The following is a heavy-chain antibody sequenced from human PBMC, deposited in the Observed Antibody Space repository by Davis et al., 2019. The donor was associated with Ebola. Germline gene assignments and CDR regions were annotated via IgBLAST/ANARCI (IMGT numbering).Heavy chain of an antibody. CDR3: GRDRGGGYRGPGHYYYYYGMDV. Sequence: AASVKVSCKASGYTFTSYGISWVRQAPGQGLEWMGWISAYNGNTNYAQKLQGRVTMTPDTSTSTASMELRSLRSDDPAVDYCGRDRGGGYRGPGHYYYYYGMDVWGQGTTVTVSS. CDR2: ISAYNGNT. CDR1: GYTFTSYG. V-gene: IGHV1-18*01. J-gene: IGHJ6*02. D-gene: IGHD5-12*01.